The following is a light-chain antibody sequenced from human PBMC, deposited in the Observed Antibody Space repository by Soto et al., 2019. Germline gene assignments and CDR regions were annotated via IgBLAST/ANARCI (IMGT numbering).Light chain of an antibody. CDR2: GVS. V-gene: IGKV3-20*01. CDR3: HQYSRSPVTFSPLT. J-gene: IGKJ4*01. CDR1: QNIGDTY. Sequence: EIVLTQTPATLSLSPGERVTLPCRASQNIGDTYLAWYQQKPGQAPRLLIYGVSARGTGISDRFRASGSGTDFTLTISRLEPDDFAVYYCHQYSRSPVTFSPLTFGGGSKVEI.